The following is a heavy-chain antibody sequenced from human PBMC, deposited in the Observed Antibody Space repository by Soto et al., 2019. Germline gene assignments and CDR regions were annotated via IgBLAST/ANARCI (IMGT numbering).Heavy chain of an antibody. CDR3: ARERSGYVRSGWFDP. CDR1: GLTFSSYA. V-gene: IGHV3-30-3*01. J-gene: IGHJ5*02. D-gene: IGHD5-12*01. Sequence: QVQLVESGGGVVQPGRSLRLSCAASGLTFSSYAMHWVRQAPGKGLEWVAVISYDGSNKYYADSVKGRFTISRDNSKNTLYLQMNSLRAEDTAVYYCARERSGYVRSGWFDPWGQGTLVTVSS. CDR2: ISYDGSNK.